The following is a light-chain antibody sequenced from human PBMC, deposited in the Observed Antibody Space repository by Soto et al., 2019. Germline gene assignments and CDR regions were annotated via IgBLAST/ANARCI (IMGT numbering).Light chain of an antibody. V-gene: IGKV3-11*01. J-gene: IGKJ2*01. CDR2: DAS. Sequence: EIVLTQSPATLSLSPGERATLSCRASQSVSSYLAWYQQKPGQAPRLLIYDASNRATGIPARFSGSGSGTDFTLTISSLEPEDFATYYCQQLNGYPYTFGQGTKLEIK. CDR1: QSVSSY. CDR3: QQLNGYPYT.